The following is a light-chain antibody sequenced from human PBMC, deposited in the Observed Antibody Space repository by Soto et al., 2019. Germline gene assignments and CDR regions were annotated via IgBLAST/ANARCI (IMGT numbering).Light chain of an antibody. J-gene: IGKJ4*02. V-gene: IGKV3-11*01. Sequence: EIVMTQSPATLSVSPGERATLSCRASQSVSSFLACYQQKPGQAPRLLIYDASNRATGIPARFSGRGSGTDFTLIISRLEPEDFAVYYCQQFAGSFGGGTKVDIK. CDR2: DAS. CDR1: QSVSSF. CDR3: QQFAGS.